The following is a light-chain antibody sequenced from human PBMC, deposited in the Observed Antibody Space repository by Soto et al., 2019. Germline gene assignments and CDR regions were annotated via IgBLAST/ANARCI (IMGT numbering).Light chain of an antibody. CDR2: GAS. V-gene: IGKV3-15*01. CDR1: QSVSSN. CDR3: QQHNSWPWT. J-gene: IGKJ1*01. Sequence: IVMTQSPATLSVSPGESATLSCRASQSVSSNLGWYQQKPGQAPRLLIYGASTRVTGIPARFSGSGSGTEFTLTISSLQSEDFAVYYCQQHNSWPWTFGQGTKV.